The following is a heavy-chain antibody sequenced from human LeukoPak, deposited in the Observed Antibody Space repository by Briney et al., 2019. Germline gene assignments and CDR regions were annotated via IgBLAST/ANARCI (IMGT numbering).Heavy chain of an antibody. CDR1: GFTVSSNY. CDR2: IKQDGSEK. Sequence: PGGSLRLSCAASGFTVSSNYMSWVRQAPGKGLEWVANIKQDGSEKYYVDSVKGRFTISRDNAKNSLYLQMNSLRAEDTAVYYCAKGRGDFDWLLSGYYFDYWGQGTLVTVSS. D-gene: IGHD3-9*01. V-gene: IGHV3-7*03. CDR3: AKGRGDFDWLLSGYYFDY. J-gene: IGHJ4*02.